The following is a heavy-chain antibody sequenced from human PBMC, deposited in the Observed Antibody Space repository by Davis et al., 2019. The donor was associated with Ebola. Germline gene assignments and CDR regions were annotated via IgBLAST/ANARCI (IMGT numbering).Heavy chain of an antibody. CDR3: ARDGGYSYGPEY. CDR2: IYSEGNT. D-gene: IGHD5-18*01. J-gene: IGHJ4*02. V-gene: IGHV3-66*01. CDR1: GLTVSSNY. Sequence: PGGSLRLSCAASGLTVSSNYLIWVRPAPGKGQEWDPVIYSEGNTDYADSVKGRFILSRDNSENTMYLQMNRLSAEDTAVYYCARDGGYSYGPEYWGQGTLVTVSS.